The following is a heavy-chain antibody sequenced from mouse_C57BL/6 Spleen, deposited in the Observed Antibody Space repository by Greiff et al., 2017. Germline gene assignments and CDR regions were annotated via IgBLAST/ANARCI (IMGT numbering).Heavy chain of an antibody. CDR3: ARGDDCYYAAMDY. CDR2: INPSTGGT. D-gene: IGHD2-3*01. CDR1: GYSFTGYY. Sequence: EVQLQQSGPELVKPGASVKISCKASGYSFTGYYMNWVKQSPEKSLEWIGEINPSTGGTTYNQKFKAKATLTVDKSSSTAYMQLKSLTSEDSAVYYCARGDDCYYAAMDYWGQGTSVTVSS. V-gene: IGHV1-42*01. J-gene: IGHJ4*01.